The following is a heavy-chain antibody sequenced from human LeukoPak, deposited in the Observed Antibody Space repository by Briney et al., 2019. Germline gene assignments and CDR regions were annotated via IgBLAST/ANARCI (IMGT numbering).Heavy chain of an antibody. V-gene: IGHV3-23*01. CDR1: GFTFSSYG. D-gene: IGHD4-17*01. CDR2: ITGSGGSI. Sequence: GRSLRLSCAASGFTFSSYGMHWVRQAPGKGLEWVSAITGSGGSIYYADSVRGRFTISRDNSKNTLYLQMSSLRAEDTAIYYCAHPSTPDYGGLDYWGQGTLVTVSS. CDR3: AHPSTPDYGGLDY. J-gene: IGHJ4*02.